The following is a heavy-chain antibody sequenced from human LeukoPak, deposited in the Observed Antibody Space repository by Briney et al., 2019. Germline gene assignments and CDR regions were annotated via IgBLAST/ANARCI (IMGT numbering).Heavy chain of an antibody. V-gene: IGHV3-48*04. CDR3: ARVRYNSGYIFDY. J-gene: IGHJ4*02. D-gene: IGHD5-18*01. Sequence: GGSLRLSCAASGSTFSNYPMNWVRQTPGKGLQWISYISRSSSPIYYADSVRGRFTISRDNAKNSLFLQMNSLRAEDTAVYYCARVRYNSGYIFDYWGQGALVTVSS. CDR1: GSTFSNYP. CDR2: ISRSSSPI.